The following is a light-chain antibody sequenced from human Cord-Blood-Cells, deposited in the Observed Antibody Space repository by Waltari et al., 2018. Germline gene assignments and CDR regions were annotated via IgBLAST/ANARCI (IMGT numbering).Light chain of an antibody. CDR3: QQYGSPIT. CDR2: GAS. J-gene: IGKJ5*01. V-gene: IGKV3-20*01. CDR1: PSVSSCY. Sequence: IVLTQSPGTLSLAPGESATLSCRASPSVSSCYFAWCQQKPGHAPRLLIYGASSRATGTPDRCSGSGSGTDFTLTISRLEPEDFAVYYCQQYGSPITFGQGTRLEIK.